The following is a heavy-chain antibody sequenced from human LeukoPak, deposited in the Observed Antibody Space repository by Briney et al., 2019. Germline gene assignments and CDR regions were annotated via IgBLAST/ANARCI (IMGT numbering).Heavy chain of an antibody. J-gene: IGHJ4*02. CDR2: IIPSLGIP. Sequence: GASVKVSCKAPGDTSSSYALTWVRQAPGQGVEWMGRIIPSLGIPNYARKFEGRVTITAHKSTNTAYMELSSLKSEDTAVYFCARDQSRARYLDQWGQGTLVTVSS. CDR3: ARDQSRARYLDQ. V-gene: IGHV1-69*04. CDR1: GDTSSSYA.